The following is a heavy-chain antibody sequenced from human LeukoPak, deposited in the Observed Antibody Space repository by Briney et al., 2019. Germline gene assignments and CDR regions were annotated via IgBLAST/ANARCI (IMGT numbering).Heavy chain of an antibody. J-gene: IGHJ5*02. Sequence: GGSLRLSCAASGFTFSSYGMHWVRQAPGKGLEWVAVISYDGNNKYYADSVKGRFTISRDNSKNTLYLQINSLRAEDTAVYYCAKGIVGVTFGWFDPWGQGTLVTVSS. CDR1: GFTFSSYG. V-gene: IGHV3-30*18. CDR2: ISYDGNNK. CDR3: AKGIVGVTFGWFDP. D-gene: IGHD1-26*01.